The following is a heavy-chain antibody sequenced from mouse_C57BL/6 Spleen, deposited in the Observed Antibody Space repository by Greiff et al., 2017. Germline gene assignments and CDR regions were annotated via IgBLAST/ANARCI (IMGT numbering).Heavy chain of an antibody. J-gene: IGHJ4*01. CDR2: IDPANGNT. V-gene: IGHV14-3*01. CDR3: ARPSTVVSPYYAMDY. Sequence: EVQLQQSVAELVRPGASVKLSCTASGFNIQNTYLHWVKQRPEPGLEWIGRIDPANGNTKYAPQFPGKATIPADTSSNTAYLQLSSLTSEDTAIYYCARPSTVVSPYYAMDYWGQGTSVTVSS. CDR1: GFNIQNTY. D-gene: IGHD1-1*01.